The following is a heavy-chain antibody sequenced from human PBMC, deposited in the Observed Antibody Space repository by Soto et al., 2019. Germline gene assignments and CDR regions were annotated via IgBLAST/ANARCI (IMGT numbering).Heavy chain of an antibody. D-gene: IGHD3-3*01. V-gene: IGHV4-30-4*01. CDR3: ARGPSADKIDF. CDR1: GGSVSSGGYF. Sequence: QVQLQESGPGLVEPSQTLSLTCTVSGGSVSSGGYFWSWIRQPPGEGLEWIGHIYNSGSTYSNPSLRGRVTISVDTSQSQFSLKLSSVTAADTAVYYCARGPSADKIDFWGQGTLVTVSS. J-gene: IGHJ4*02. CDR2: IYNSGST.